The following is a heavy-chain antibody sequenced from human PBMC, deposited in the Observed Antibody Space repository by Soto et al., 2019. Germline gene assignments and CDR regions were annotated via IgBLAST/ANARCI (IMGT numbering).Heavy chain of an antibody. CDR1: GFTFSSYA. CDR2: ISGSGGST. J-gene: IGHJ6*02. V-gene: IGHV3-23*01. Sequence: GGSLRLSCAASGFTFSSYAMSWVRQAPGKGLEWVSAISGSGGSTYYADSVKGRFTISRDNSKNTLYLQMNSLRAEDTAVYYCAKSRGYCSSTSCYHYYYGMDVWGQGTTVTVSS. CDR3: AKSRGYCSSTSCYHYYYGMDV. D-gene: IGHD2-2*01.